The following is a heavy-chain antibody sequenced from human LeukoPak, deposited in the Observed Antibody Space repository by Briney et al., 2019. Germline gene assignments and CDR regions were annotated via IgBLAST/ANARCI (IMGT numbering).Heavy chain of an antibody. V-gene: IGHV1-69*01. D-gene: IGHD4-11*01. CDR1: GGTFSNYA. Sequence: SVKVSCKASGGTFSNYAISWVRQAPGQGLEWMGGIIPIFGPANYAQKFQGRVTITADESTSTAYMELSSLRSEDTAVYCCGLTTVTRVYYYYAMDVWGQGTTVTVSS. J-gene: IGHJ6*02. CDR2: IIPIFGPA. CDR3: GLTTVTRVYYYYAMDV.